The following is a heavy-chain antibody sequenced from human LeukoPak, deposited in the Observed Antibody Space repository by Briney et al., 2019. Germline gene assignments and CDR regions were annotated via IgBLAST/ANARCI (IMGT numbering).Heavy chain of an antibody. CDR1: GFTLSAYW. CDR3: AKSDYFDP. V-gene: IGHV3-74*03. Sequence: GGSLRLSCTASGFTLSAYWIRWVRQAPGKGLVWVARSKYDGTTTTYADSVKGRFPISRDNPKNTLYLQMNSLRADDTAVYYCAKSDYFDPWGQGTVVTVSS. CDR2: SKYDGTTT. J-gene: IGHJ5*02. D-gene: IGHD4/OR15-4a*01.